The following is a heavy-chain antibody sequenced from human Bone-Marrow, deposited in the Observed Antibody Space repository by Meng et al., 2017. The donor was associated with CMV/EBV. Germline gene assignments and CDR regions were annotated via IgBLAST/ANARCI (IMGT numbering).Heavy chain of an antibody. V-gene: IGHV1-2*02. J-gene: IGHJ5*02. CDR3: ARDRRGYGDNWFDP. CDR1: GSPFPGSY. D-gene: IGHD5-12*01. Sequence: SGSPFPGSYIHWVRHAPGHGLEWMGWINPNSGGTNYAQTFQGTVTMTRDTSISTAYMELSRLRSDDTAVYYCARDRRGYGDNWFDPWGQGTLVTVSS. CDR2: INPNSGGT.